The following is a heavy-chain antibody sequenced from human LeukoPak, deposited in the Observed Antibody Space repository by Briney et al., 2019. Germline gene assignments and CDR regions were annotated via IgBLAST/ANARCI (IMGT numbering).Heavy chain of an antibody. CDR2: MNPNSGNT. D-gene: IGHD1-26*01. J-gene: IGHJ4*02. CDR1: GYTFTSYD. V-gene: IGHV1-8*03. CDR3: ARRLGWELHSDYFDY. Sequence: ASVKLSCKASGYTFTSYDINWVRQATGQGLEWMGWMNPNSGNTGYAQKFQGRVTITRNPSISTAYMELSSLRSEDTAVYYCARRLGWELHSDYFDYWGQGTLVTVSS.